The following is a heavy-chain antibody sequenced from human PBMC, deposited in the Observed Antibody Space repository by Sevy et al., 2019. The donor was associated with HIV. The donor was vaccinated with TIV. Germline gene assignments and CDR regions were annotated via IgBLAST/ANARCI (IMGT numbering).Heavy chain of an antibody. CDR1: GFTFSSYS. CDR2: ISSSSSYI. J-gene: IGHJ3*02. D-gene: IGHD2-21*01. Sequence: GGSPRLSCAASGFTFSSYSMNWVRQAPGKGLEWVSSISSSSSYIYYADSVKGRFTISRDNAKNSLYLQMNSLRAEDTAVYYCAKGADWDAYDDAFDIWGQGTMVTVSS. CDR3: AKGADWDAYDDAFDI. V-gene: IGHV3-21*01.